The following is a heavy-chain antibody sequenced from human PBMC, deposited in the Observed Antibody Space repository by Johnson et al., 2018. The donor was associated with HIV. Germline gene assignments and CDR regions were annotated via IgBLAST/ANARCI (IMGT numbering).Heavy chain of an antibody. J-gene: IGHJ3*02. CDR2: IGTAGDT. V-gene: IGHV3-13*01. Sequence: VQLVESGGRVVRPGESLRLSCAASGFTFSSYDMHWVRQATGKGLEWVSAIGTAGDTYYPGSVKGRFTISRDNSKNTLYLQMNSLRTEDTAVYYCARGDYDYGDYVDAFDIWGQGTMVTVSS. CDR1: GFTFSSYD. D-gene: IGHD4-17*01. CDR3: ARGDYDYGDYVDAFDI.